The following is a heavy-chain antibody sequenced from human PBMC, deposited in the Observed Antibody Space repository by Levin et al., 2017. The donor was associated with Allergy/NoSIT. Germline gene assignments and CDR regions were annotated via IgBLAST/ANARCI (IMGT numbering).Heavy chain of an antibody. D-gene: IGHD6-19*01. V-gene: IGHV3-15*01. CDR3: TTRLRAVAGTGFDY. J-gene: IGHJ4*02. CDR1: GFTFSNAW. Sequence: GGSLRLSCAASGFTFSNAWMSWVRQAPGKGLEWVGRIKSKTDGGTTDYAAPVKGRFTISRDDSKNTLYLQMNSLKTEDTAVYYCTTRLRAVAGTGFDYWGQGTLVTVSS. CDR2: IKSKTDGGTT.